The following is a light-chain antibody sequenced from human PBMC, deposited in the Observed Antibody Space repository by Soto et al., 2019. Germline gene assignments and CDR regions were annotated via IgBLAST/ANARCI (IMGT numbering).Light chain of an antibody. CDR2: GAS. Sequence: EIVLTQSPGTLSLSPGERATLSCRASQSVSSSYLAWYQQKPGQAPRLLIYGASSRATGIPDRFSGSGSETAFTITISSLEPDDLAVYYCQQYGSSSWTFGQGTNVVIK. J-gene: IGKJ1*01. CDR1: QSVSSSY. V-gene: IGKV3-20*01. CDR3: QQYGSSSWT.